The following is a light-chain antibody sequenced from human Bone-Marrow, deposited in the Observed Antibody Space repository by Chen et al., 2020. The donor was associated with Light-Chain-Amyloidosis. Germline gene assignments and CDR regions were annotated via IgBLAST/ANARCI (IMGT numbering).Light chain of an antibody. V-gene: IGLV3-21*02. Sequence: SYVLTQPSSVSVAPGQTATIACGGNNIGSTSVHWYQQTPGQAPLLVVYDDSDRPSGIPGRLSGSNSGTTATLTIGRVEAGDEADYYCQVWDRGSDRPVFGGGTKLTVL. CDR2: DDS. CDR3: QVWDRGSDRPV. J-gene: IGLJ3*02. CDR1: NIGSTS.